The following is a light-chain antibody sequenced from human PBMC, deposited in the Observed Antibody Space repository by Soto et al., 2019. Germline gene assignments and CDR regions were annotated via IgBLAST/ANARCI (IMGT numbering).Light chain of an antibody. CDR1: NSDVGAYNF. J-gene: IGLJ2*01. V-gene: IGLV2-8*01. CDR3: SSYAGSNNLI. Sequence: QSALTQPPSASGSPGQSVTISCTGTNSDVGAYNFVSWYQQHPGKAPKLMIYEVSKRPSGVVDRFSGSKSGSTASLTVSGVQAEDEADYYCSSYAGSNNLIFGGGTKLTVL. CDR2: EVS.